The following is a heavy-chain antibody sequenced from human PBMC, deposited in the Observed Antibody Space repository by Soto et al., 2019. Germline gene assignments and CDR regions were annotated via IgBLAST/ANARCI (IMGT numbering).Heavy chain of an antibody. CDR1: GFTFSSYA. J-gene: IGHJ5*02. V-gene: IGHV3-30-3*01. CDR3: ARGVNYYDSSGPPGA. CDR2: ISYDGSNK. D-gene: IGHD3-22*01. Sequence: QVQLVESGGGVVQPGRSLRLSCAASGFTFSSYAMHWVRQAPGKGLEWVAVISYDGSNKYYADSVKGRFTISRDNSKNTQYLQMNSLRAEDTAVYYCARGVNYYDSSGPPGAWGQGTLVTVSS.